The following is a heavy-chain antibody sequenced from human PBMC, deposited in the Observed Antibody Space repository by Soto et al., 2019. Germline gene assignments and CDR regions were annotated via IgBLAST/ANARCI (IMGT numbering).Heavy chain of an antibody. V-gene: IGHV1-46*01. CDR1: GDTFTEYY. Sequence: QVQLMQSGAEVKKPGASVKVSCKASGDTFTEYYIHWVRQAPGQGLEWMGTVNPSGGHTTYAQHFLGRVTMTRDTATITLYRELTSLTSEYTAVYYCARGGHVVVVTAALDYWGQGTLVTVSS. J-gene: IGHJ4*02. CDR2: VNPSGGHT. CDR3: ARGGHVVVVTAALDY. D-gene: IGHD2-21*02.